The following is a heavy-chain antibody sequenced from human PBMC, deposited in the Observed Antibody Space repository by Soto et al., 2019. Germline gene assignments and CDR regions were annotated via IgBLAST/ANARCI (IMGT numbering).Heavy chain of an antibody. V-gene: IGHV3-23*01. CDR3: AKDWLAVRGEPPTD. D-gene: IGHD3-10*01. Sequence: EVQLLESGGGLVQPGGSLRLSCAASGFTFSSYAMSWVRQAPGKGLEWVSAISGSGGSTYYADSVKGRFTISRDNSKNPLYLQMNSLRGEDTAVYYCAKDWLAVRGEPPTDWGQGTLVTVSS. CDR2: ISGSGGST. CDR1: GFTFSSYA. J-gene: IGHJ4*02.